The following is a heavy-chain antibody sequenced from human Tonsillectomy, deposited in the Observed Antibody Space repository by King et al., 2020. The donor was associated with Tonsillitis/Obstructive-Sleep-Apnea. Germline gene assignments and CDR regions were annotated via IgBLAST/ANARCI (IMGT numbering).Heavy chain of an antibody. D-gene: IGHD6-13*01. CDR1: GGSFSGYS. J-gene: IGHJ4*02. V-gene: IGHV4-34*01. Sequence: VQLQQWGAGLLKPSETLSLTCAVYGGSFSGYSWSWIRQPPGKGLEWIGEINLRGGTNYNPSLKSRVTISVDTSKNQFSLKLSSVTAADTAVYYCARRNIAAAGLDYWGQGTLVTVSS. CDR3: ARRNIAAAGLDY. CDR2: INLRGGT.